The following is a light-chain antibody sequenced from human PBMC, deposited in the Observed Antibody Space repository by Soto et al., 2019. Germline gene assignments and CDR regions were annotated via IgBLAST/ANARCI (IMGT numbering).Light chain of an antibody. CDR3: QQYYSTPLT. CDR1: QTVLYSSNNKNY. Sequence: DFVMTQSPDSLAVSLGERATINCKSSQTVLYSSNNKNYLAWYQQKPGQPPKLLIYWASTRQSGVPDRFSGSGSGTDFTLTISSLQTEDVAVYYCQQYYSTPLTFGGGTKVELK. V-gene: IGKV4-1*01. J-gene: IGKJ4*01. CDR2: WAS.